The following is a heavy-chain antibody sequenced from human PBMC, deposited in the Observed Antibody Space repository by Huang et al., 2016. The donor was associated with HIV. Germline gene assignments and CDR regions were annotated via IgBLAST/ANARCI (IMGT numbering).Heavy chain of an antibody. CDR1: GYTFTDSN. CDR3: ARDWSFGSSTSPAD. Sequence: QVQLVQSGAEVKNPGASVRVSCKASGYTFTDSNIHWVRQAPGQGLGGMGWINPKRGGTNYAQRFQGRITMTRDTTISTVHMDLRRIQSDDTAVYFCARDWSFGSSTSPADWGQGTLVTVSS. D-gene: IGHD6-6*01. J-gene: IGHJ4*02. V-gene: IGHV1-2*02. CDR2: INPKRGGT.